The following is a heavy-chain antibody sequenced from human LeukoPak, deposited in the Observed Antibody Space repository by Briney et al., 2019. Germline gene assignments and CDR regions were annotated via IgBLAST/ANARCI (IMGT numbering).Heavy chain of an antibody. J-gene: IGHJ4*02. CDR1: GGSISSYY. V-gene: IGHV4-4*07. CDR3: ASNTGTVFDY. CDR2: IYTSGTT. Sequence: SETLSLTCTVSGGSISSYYWSWIRQPAGKGLEWIGRIYTSGTTHYNPSLRSRVTISLEMSKHQFSLNLTSVTAADTAVYYCASNTGTVFDYWGQGALVTVSS. D-gene: IGHD7-27*01.